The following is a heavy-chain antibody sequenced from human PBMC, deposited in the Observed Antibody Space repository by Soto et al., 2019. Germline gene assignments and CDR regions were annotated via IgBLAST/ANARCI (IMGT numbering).Heavy chain of an antibody. V-gene: IGHV3-49*03. D-gene: IGHD6-13*01. Sequence: PVGSLRLSCTASGFTFGDYAMSWFRQAPGKGLEWVGFIRSKAYGGTTEYAASVKGRFTISRDDSKSIAYLQMNSLKTEDTAVYYCTGPGIAAAGTWFDPWGQGTLVTVSS. CDR2: IRSKAYGGTT. CDR3: TGPGIAAAGTWFDP. J-gene: IGHJ5*02. CDR1: GFTFGDYA.